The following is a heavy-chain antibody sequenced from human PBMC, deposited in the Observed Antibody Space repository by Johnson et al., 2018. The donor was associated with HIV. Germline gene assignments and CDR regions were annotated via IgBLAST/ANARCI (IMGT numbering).Heavy chain of an antibody. Sequence: VQLVESGGGLVQPGGSLRLSCEVSGFTFTFYWMSWVRQSPGKGLEWVANIKKDGSEKYYVDSVKGRFTISRDNAKKSLYLQMNSLRVEDTAVYYCAREGSSGYYDAVDIWVQGTMVTVSS. CDR3: AREGSSGYYDAVDI. D-gene: IGHD3-22*01. J-gene: IGHJ3*02. V-gene: IGHV3-7*04. CDR2: IKKDGSEK. CDR1: GFTFTFYW.